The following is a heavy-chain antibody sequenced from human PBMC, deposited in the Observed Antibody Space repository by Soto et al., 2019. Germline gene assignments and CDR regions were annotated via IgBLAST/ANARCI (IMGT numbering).Heavy chain of an antibody. J-gene: IGHJ4*02. V-gene: IGHV1-2*02. D-gene: IGHD3-3*01. CDR1: AYTFTGYY. CDR3: SRDRASYDFWSGYYTRANRNFDY. Sequence: ASVKVSCKASAYTFTGYYMHWVRQAPGQGLEWMGWINPNRGGTNYAQKFQGRVTMTRDTSISTAYMELSRLRSDDTAVYYCSRDRASYDFWSGYYTRANRNFDYWGQGTLVTVSS. CDR2: INPNRGGT.